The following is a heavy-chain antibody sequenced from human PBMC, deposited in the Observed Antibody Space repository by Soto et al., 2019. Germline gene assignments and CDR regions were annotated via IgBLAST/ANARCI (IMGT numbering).Heavy chain of an antibody. D-gene: IGHD6-19*01. V-gene: IGHV1-69*13. CDR2: ITPILGTT. CDR3: ARDHSLVAGFYYFDY. J-gene: IGHJ4*02. Sequence: GASVKVSCKTSGGSLSNYGISWVRQAPGQGLEWMGGITPILGTTKYAQRFQGRVTISADASTNTVYMELTSLRSEDTALYYCARDHSLVAGFYYFDYWAQGTLVTVSS. CDR1: GGSLSNYG.